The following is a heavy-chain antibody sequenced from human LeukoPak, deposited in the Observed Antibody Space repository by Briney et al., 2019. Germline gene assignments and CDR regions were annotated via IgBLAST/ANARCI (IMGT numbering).Heavy chain of an antibody. CDR2: INAGNGNT. V-gene: IGHV1-3*01. J-gene: IGHJ4*02. D-gene: IGHD3-3*01. CDR1: GYTFTSYG. Sequence: ASVKVSCKASGYTFTSYGISWVRQAPGQRLEWMGWINAGNGNTKYSQKFQGRVTITRDTSASTAYMELSSLRSEDTAVYYCASDTHYDFWSGYPSYYFDYWGQGTLVTVSS. CDR3: ASDTHYDFWSGYPSYYFDY.